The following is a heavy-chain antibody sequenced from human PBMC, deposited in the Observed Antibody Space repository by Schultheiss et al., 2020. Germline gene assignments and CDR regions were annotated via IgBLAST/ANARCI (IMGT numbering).Heavy chain of an antibody. J-gene: IGHJ6*02. CDR2: MNPNSGGT. Sequence: GGSLRLSCKASGGTFSSYTISWVRQAHGQGLEWMGWMNPNSGGTNYAQKFQGRVTMTRDTSISTAYMELSRLRSDDTAVYYCARTFGDGEYVPNYYYYGMDVWSQGTTVTVSS. CDR3: ARTFGDGEYVPNYYYYGMDV. V-gene: IGHV1-2*02. CDR1: GGTFSSYT. D-gene: IGHD3-10*01.